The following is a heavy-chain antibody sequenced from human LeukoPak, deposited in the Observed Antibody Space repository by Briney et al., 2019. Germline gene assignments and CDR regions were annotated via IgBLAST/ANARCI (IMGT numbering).Heavy chain of an antibody. D-gene: IGHD6-19*01. CDR3: ARELYSSGIGSLFDY. CDR2: ISAYTGDK. J-gene: IGHJ4*02. V-gene: IGHV1-18*01. CDR1: GYTFTRSG. Sequence: ASVKVSCKTSGYTFTRSGITWVRQAPGQGLEWMGWISAYTGDKHFAQKLQGRVTMTTDTSMSTAYMELTSLTSDDTAVYYCARELYSSGIGSLFDYWGQGTLVTVSS.